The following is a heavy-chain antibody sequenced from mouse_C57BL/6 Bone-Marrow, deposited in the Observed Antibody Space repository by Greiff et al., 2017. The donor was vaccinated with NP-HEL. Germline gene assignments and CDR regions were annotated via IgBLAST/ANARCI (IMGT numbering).Heavy chain of an antibody. D-gene: IGHD6-5*01. J-gene: IGHJ2*01. Sequence: QVQLQQPGTELVKPGASVKLSCKASGYTFTSYWMHWVKQRPGQGLEWIGNINPSNGGTNYNEKFKSKATLTVDKSSSTAYMQLSSLTSEDSAVYDCARGGAYALYYFDYWGQGTTLTVSS. CDR2: INPSNGGT. V-gene: IGHV1-53*01. CDR3: ARGGAYALYYFDY. CDR1: GYTFTSYW.